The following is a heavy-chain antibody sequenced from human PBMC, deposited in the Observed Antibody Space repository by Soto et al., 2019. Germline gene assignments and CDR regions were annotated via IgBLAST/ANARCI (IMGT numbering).Heavy chain of an antibody. CDR2: ISHSGTT. V-gene: IGHV4-34*01. D-gene: IGHD2-2*01. CDR1: GGSFSGYY. J-gene: IGHJ3*02. CDR3: ARGECSSVYCFTRWALDI. Sequence: PSETLSLTCAVYGGSFSGYYWSWIRQPPGKGLEWIGEISHSGTTNYKPSRKSRVTISADTSKKQFSLDLTSVTAADAGVYYCARGECSSVYCFTRWALDIWGQGTVVTVSS.